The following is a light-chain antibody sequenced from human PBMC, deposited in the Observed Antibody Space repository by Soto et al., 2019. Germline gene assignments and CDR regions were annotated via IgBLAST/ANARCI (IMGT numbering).Light chain of an antibody. CDR1: QGISSY. J-gene: IGKJ5*01. V-gene: IGKV3-11*01. CDR2: DAS. CDR3: QQRSSSTIT. Sequence: EIVLTQSPANLSLSPGERATLSCRAGQGISSYLAWYQQKPGQAPRLLIYDASNRATGIPARFSGSGSGTDFTLTISSLEPEDFAVYYCQQRSSSTITFGQGTRLEIK.